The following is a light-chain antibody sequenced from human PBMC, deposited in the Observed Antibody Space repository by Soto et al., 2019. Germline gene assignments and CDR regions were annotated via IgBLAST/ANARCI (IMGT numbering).Light chain of an antibody. CDR3: QQYNSYRT. V-gene: IGKV1-5*01. J-gene: IGKJ1*01. Sequence: DIPRTHTASNLSASVGNRDTITLRASQSISSWLAWYQQKPGKAPKLLIYDASSLESGVPSKFSGSGSGTEFTLTISSLQPDDFATYYCQQYNSYRTFGQGTKVDIK. CDR1: QSISSW. CDR2: DAS.